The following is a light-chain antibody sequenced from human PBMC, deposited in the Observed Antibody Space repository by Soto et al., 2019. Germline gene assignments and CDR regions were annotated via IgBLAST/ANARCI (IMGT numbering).Light chain of an antibody. V-gene: IGKV1-39*01. Sequence: IRLYQSPSALSATVGDRVTMTCRASETISTFLNWYQHKPGKAPRLLISAASRLQSGVPPRFSGSGSGTEFTLTINSLRPEDFASYYCQQSYSSSPITFGPGTRLEI. CDR2: AAS. J-gene: IGKJ5*01. CDR1: ETISTF. CDR3: QQSYSSSPIT.